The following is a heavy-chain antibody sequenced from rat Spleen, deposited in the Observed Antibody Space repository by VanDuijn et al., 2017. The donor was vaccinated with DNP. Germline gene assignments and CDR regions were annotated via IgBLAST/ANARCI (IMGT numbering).Heavy chain of an antibody. J-gene: IGHJ2*01. D-gene: IGHD3-3*01. Sequence: EVQLQESGPGLVKPSQSLSLTCSVTGYSITSSYRWNWIRKFPENKMEWIGHISYSGSTGYNPSLKSRISITRDTSKNQFFLQLNSVTTEDTATYYCARYGSVALDYWGQGVMVTVSS. CDR1: GYSITSSY. CDR3: ARYGSVALDY. V-gene: IGHV3-1*01. CDR2: ISYSGST.